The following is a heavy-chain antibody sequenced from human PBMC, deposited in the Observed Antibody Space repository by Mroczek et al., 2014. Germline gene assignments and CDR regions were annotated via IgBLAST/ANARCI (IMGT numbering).Heavy chain of an antibody. CDR3: ARGGIVLMVYAIGGVDY. V-gene: IGHV1-46*03. CDR1: GYTFTSYY. D-gene: IGHD2-8*01. CDR2: INPSGGST. Sequence: QVQLVQSGAEVKKPGASVKVSCKASGYTFTSYYMHWVRQAPGQGLEWMGIINPSGGSTSYAQKFQGRVTMTRDTSTSTVYMELSSLRSEDTAVYYCARGGIVLMVYAIGGVDYWGQGTPGHRLL. J-gene: IGHJ4*02.